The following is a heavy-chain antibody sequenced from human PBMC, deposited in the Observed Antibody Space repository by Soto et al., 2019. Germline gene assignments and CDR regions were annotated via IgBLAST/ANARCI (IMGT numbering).Heavy chain of an antibody. CDR1: GYTFTSYG. V-gene: IGHV1-18*04. CDR3: ARDQHDILTGYTAYYFDY. J-gene: IGHJ4*02. CDR2: ISAYNGNT. D-gene: IGHD3-9*01. Sequence: SVKVTCKSSGYTFTSYGLSGVGQAPGQGLEWMGWISAYNGNTNYAQKLQGRVTMTTDTSTSTAYIELRSLRYDDTAVYYCARDQHDILTGYTAYYFDYWGQGTLVTVSS.